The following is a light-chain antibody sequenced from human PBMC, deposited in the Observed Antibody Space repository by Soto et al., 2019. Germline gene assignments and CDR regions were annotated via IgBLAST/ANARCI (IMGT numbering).Light chain of an antibody. CDR3: GSWDSILSAYV. CDR2: DDN. CDR1: SSNIGGNS. Sequence: QSVMTQPPSVSAAPGQKVTISCSGSSSNIGGNSVSWYQQLPGTAPNLLIYDDNKRPSGIPDRFSGSKSGTSSTLGITGFQTGDEADYYCGSWDSILSAYVFGTGTKLTVL. V-gene: IGLV1-51*01. J-gene: IGLJ1*01.